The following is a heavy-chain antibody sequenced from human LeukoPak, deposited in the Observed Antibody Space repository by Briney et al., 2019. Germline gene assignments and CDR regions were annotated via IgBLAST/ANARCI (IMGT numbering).Heavy chain of an antibody. J-gene: IGHJ4*01. D-gene: IGHD5-12*01. CDR2: IGISSGNT. CDR3: ARDHRYAFDN. CDR1: GFNFIDYS. Sequence: GGSLRLSCAASGFNFIDYSMNWVRQAPGKGLEWISYIGISSGNTKYADSVKGRFTISRDKARNSLYLQMNSLRVEDTAMYYCARDHRYAFDNWGHGTLVAVSS. V-gene: IGHV3-48*01.